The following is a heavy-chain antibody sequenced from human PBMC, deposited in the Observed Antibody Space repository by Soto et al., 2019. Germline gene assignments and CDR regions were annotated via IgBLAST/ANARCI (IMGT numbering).Heavy chain of an antibody. CDR1: GGSNSSCGYY. V-gene: IGHV4-31*03. D-gene: IGHD3-16*01. CDR2: IYYSGST. J-gene: IGHJ6*02. CDR3: AGGTLKFHSYCGKEV. Sequence: SETLSLSCTVSGGSNSSCGYYWSWIRQHPVKVLEWIGYIYYSGSTYYNPSLKSRVTISVYTSKNQFSLKLSSVTAADTAVYYGAGGTLKFHSYCGKEVWGQATTVNVS.